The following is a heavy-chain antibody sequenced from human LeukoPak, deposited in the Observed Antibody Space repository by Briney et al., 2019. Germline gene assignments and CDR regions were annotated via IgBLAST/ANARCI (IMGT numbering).Heavy chain of an antibody. CDR3: ARDLRLAVSGTSGFDI. D-gene: IGHD6-19*01. Sequence: ASVKVSCKASAYIFTDYYMHWMRQAPGQGREWMGWINPNSGVTNYAQKVQVGVTMTGDTSISTTYMELSRLRSDDTAVYYCARDLRLAVSGTSGFDIWARGQWSPSLQ. V-gene: IGHV1-2*02. J-gene: IGHJ3*02. CDR1: AYIFTDYY. CDR2: INPNSGVT.